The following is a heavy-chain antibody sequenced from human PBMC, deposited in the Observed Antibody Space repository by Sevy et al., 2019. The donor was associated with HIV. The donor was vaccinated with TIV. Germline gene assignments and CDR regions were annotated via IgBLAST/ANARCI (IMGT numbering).Heavy chain of an antibody. D-gene: IGHD1-26*01. CDR2: INAGNGNT. V-gene: IGHV1-3*01. CDR3: ARAGGSYFWFDP. CDR1: GYTFTSYA. Sequence: ASVKVSCKASGYTFTSYAMHWVRQAPGQRLEWMGWINAGNGNTKYSQKFQGRVTITRDTSASTAYMELSSLRAEDTAVYYCARAGGSYFWFDPWGQGTLVTVSS. J-gene: IGHJ5*02.